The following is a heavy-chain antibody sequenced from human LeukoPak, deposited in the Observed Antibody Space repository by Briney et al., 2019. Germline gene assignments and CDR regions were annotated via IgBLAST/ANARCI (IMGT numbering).Heavy chain of an antibody. J-gene: IGHJ3*02. CDR1: GFTFSSYS. D-gene: IGHD2-15*01. CDR2: ISSSSSTI. Sequence: GGSLRLSCAASGFTFSSYSMNWVRQAPGKGLEWVSYISSSSSTIYYADSVKGRFTISRENAKNSLYLQMNSLRDADTAVYYCARDGGGTVIDGFNIWGQGTMVTVSS. CDR3: ARDGGGTVIDGFNI. V-gene: IGHV3-48*02.